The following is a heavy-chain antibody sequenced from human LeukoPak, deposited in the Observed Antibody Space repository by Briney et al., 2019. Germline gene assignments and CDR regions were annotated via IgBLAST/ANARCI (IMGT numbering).Heavy chain of an antibody. CDR2: ISAYNGNT. J-gene: IGHJ3*02. CDR1: GYTFTSYG. Sequence: GASVKVSCKASGYTFTSYGISWVRQAPGQGLEWMGWISAYNGNTNYAQKLQGRVTMTTDTSTSTAYMELRSLRSDDTAVYYCARLGYCSSTSCYSIHQFAFDIWGQGTMVTVSS. CDR3: ARLGYCSSTSCYSIHQFAFDI. D-gene: IGHD2-2*01. V-gene: IGHV1-18*01.